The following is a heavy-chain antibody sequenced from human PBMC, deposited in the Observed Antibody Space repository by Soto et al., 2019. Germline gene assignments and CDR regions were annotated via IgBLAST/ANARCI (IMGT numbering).Heavy chain of an antibody. V-gene: IGHV3-23*01. CDR3: AKVKGIWLSGYYCGIDV. D-gene: IGHD3-22*01. Sequence: EVQLLESGGGLVQPGGSLRLSCAASGFTFSSYAMSWVRQAPGKGLEWVSAISGSGGSTYYADSVKGRFTISRDNSKNTLYLQMNSLRAEDTAVYYCAKVKGIWLSGYYCGIDVWGQGTTVTVSS. CDR1: GFTFSSYA. CDR2: ISGSGGST. J-gene: IGHJ6*02.